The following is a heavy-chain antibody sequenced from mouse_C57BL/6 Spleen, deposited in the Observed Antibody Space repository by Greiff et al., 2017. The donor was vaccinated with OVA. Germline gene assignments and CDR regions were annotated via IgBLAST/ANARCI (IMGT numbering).Heavy chain of an antibody. CDR3: AKPGAKATGRAWFAY. Sequence: QVQLQQPGAELVKPGASVKLSCKASGYTFTSYWMQWVKQRPGQGLEWIGEIDPSDSYTNYNQEFKGKATLTVDTSPSTAYMQLSSLTSEDSAVYYCAKPGAKATGRAWFAYWGQGTLVTVSA. D-gene: IGHD3-2*02. V-gene: IGHV1-50*01. J-gene: IGHJ3*01. CDR1: GYTFTSYW. CDR2: IDPSDSYT.